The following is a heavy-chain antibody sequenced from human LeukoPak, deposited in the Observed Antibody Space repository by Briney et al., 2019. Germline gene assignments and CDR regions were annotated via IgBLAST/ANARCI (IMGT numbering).Heavy chain of an antibody. CDR3: AKSDC. CDR2: INTGGKT. CDR1: GFSFSSYA. V-gene: IGHV3-23*01. J-gene: IGHJ4*02. Sequence: GGSLRLSCAASGFSFSSYAMSWVRQAPGKGLEWVSNINTGGKTYYADSVKGRFTISRDNSKNTLYLQMNSLRAEDTAVYYCAKSDCWGQGTLVTVSS.